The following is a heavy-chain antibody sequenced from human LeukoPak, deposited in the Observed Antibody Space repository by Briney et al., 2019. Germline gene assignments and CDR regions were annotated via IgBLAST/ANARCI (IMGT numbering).Heavy chain of an antibody. CDR3: AREKPYYYDSSGYPFDY. V-gene: IGHV4-34*01. CDR1: GGSFSGYY. J-gene: IGHJ4*02. D-gene: IGHD3-22*01. Sequence: PSETLSLTCAVYGGSFSGYYWSWIRQPPGKGLEWIGEINHSGSTNYNPSLKSRVTISEDTSKNQFSLKLSSVTAADTAVYYCAREKPYYYDSSGYPFDYWGQGTLVTVSS. CDR2: INHSGST.